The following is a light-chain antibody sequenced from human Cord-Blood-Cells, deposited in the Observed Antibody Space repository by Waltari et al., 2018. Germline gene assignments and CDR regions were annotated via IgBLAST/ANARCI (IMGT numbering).Light chain of an antibody. CDR2: EFS. V-gene: IGLV2-14*01. CDR1: SSDVGGYNY. CDR3: SSYTSSSTRKV. J-gene: IGLJ1*01. Sequence: QSALTQPASVSGSPGQSITISCTGTSSDVGGYNYVSWYQQHPGKAPKLMIYEFSNRPSGVSNRFSGSKSGNTASLTISGLQAEDEADYYCSSYTSSSTRKVFGTGTKVTVL.